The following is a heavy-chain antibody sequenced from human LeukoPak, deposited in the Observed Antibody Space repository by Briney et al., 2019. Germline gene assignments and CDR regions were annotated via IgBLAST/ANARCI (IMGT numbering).Heavy chain of an antibody. CDR1: GYTFTGYY. V-gene: IGHV1-2*02. D-gene: IGHD6-19*01. J-gene: IGHJ5*02. Sequence: ASVKVSCKASGYTFTGYYMHWVRQAPGQGLEWMGWINPNSGGTNYAQKFQGRVTMTRDTSISTAYTELSRLRSDDTAVYYCAREWIAVAGTVSPWGQGTLVTVSS. CDR3: AREWIAVAGTVSP. CDR2: INPNSGGT.